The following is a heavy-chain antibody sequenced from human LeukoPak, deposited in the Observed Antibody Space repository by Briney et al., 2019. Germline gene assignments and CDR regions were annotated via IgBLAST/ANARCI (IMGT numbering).Heavy chain of an antibody. CDR1: GYTFTNYG. CDR2: INPNSGGT. D-gene: IGHD2-15*01. CDR3: AGLGYCSGGSCYTNDY. Sequence: ASVKVSCKASGYTFTNYGITWVRQAPGQGLEWMGRINPNSGGTNYAQKFQGRVTMTRDTSISTAYMELSRLRSDDTAVYYCAGLGYCSGGSCYTNDYWGQGTLVTVSS. V-gene: IGHV1-2*06. J-gene: IGHJ4*02.